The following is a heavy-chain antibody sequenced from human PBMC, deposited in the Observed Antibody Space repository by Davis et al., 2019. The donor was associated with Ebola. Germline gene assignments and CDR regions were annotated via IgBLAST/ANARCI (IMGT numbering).Heavy chain of an antibody. CDR2: ISSSSSTI. CDR3: ARVSFYSYGYFWFDP. CDR1: GFTFSDYY. J-gene: IGHJ5*02. D-gene: IGHD5-18*01. V-gene: IGHV3-11*04. Sequence: GESLKISCAASGFTFSDYYMSWIRQAPGKGLEWVSYISSSSSTIYYADSVKGRFTISRDNAKNSLYLQMNSLRAEDTAVYYCARVSFYSYGYFWFDPWGQGTLVTVSS.